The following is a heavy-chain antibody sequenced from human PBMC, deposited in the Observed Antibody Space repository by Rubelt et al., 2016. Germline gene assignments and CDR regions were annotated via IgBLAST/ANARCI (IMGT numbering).Heavy chain of an antibody. Sequence: QVQLQQSGPGLVTPSETLSLTCSVSGGSISGYYWSWIRQSPRKGLEWIGYIYYSGSTNIKPSLKSRVTISKNTSKNQFHLKLSSVTAADTAGYYCARRYISSGYFDYWGQGTLVTVSS. CDR2: IYYSGST. V-gene: IGHV4-59*01. D-gene: IGHD6-6*01. CDR1: GGSISGYY. CDR3: ARRYISSGYFDY. J-gene: IGHJ4*02.